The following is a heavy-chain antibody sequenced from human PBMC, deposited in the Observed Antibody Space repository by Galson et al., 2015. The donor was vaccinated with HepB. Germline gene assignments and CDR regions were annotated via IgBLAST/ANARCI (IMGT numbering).Heavy chain of an antibody. V-gene: IGHV3-73*01. CDR2: IRNRANNYAA. CDR3: TRPGYGSSWFLDYSHGMDI. Sequence: SLRLSCAASGFTFSGSGIHWVRLASGKGLEWVGRIRNRANNYAAAYAVSVRGGFTVSRDDSKNTAYLQMNSLKTEDTAVYYCTRPGYGSSWFLDYSHGMDIWGQGTTVIVS. CDR1: GFTFSGSG. D-gene: IGHD6-13*01. J-gene: IGHJ6*02.